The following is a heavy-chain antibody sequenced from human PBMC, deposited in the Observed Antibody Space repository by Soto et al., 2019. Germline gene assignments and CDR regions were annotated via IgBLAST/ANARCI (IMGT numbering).Heavy chain of an antibody. CDR1: GFTFSSYA. V-gene: IGHV3-23*01. D-gene: IGHD1-26*01. J-gene: IGHJ4*02. CDR2: ISGSGGST. CDR3: ARRGSGSYYDY. Sequence: EVQLLESGGGLVQPGGSLRLSCAASGFTFSSYAMSWVRQAPVKGLEWVSAISGSGGSTYYADSVKGRFTISRDNSMNTLYLQMNSLRAEDTAVYYCARRGSGSYYDYWGQGTLVTVSS.